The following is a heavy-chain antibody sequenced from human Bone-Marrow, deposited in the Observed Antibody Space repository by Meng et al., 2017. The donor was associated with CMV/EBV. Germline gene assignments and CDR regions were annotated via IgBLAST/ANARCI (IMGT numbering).Heavy chain of an antibody. D-gene: IGHD3-3*01. CDR3: ARDLGVDKNYYYCYGMDV. CDR2: INPNSGGT. V-gene: IGHV1-2*02. CDR1: GYTFTGYY. Sequence: ASVKVSCKASGYTFTGYYMHWVRQAPGQGLEWMGWINPNSGGTNYAQKFQGRVTMTRDTSISTAYMELSRLRSDDTAVYYCARDLGVDKNYYYCYGMDVWGQGTTVTVSS. J-gene: IGHJ6*02.